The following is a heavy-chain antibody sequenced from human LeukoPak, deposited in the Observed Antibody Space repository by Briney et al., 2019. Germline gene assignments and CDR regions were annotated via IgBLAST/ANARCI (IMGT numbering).Heavy chain of an antibody. CDR3: ASLKNFDYFDY. Sequence: SVKVSCKASEGTFSNYAISWVRQAPGQGLEWMGGIIPVFGTTNYAQKFQGRVTITAAESTSTAYMELSSLRSEDTAVYYCASLKNFDYFDYWGQGTLVTVSS. V-gene: IGHV1-69*01. CDR1: EGTFSNYA. J-gene: IGHJ4*02. CDR2: IIPVFGTT.